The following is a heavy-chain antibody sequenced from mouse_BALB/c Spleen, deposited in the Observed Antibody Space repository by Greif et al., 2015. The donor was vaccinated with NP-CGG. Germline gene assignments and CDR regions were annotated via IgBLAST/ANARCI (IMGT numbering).Heavy chain of an antibody. V-gene: IGHV3-8*02. Sequence: EVQLQQSGPSLVKPSQTLSLTCSVTGDSITSGYWNWIRKFPGNKLEYMGYISYSGSTYYNPSLKSRISITRDTSKNQYYLQLNPVTTEDTATYYCARYYYGSSYYFDYWGQGTTLTVSS. J-gene: IGHJ2*01. CDR2: ISYSGST. CDR3: ARYYYGSSYYFDY. CDR1: GDSITSGY. D-gene: IGHD1-1*01.